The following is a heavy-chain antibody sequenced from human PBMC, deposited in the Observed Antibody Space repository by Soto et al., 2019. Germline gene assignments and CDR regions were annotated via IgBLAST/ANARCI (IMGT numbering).Heavy chain of an antibody. CDR2: ISSSGRSR. CDR3: ARAHFYGGNVRCDP. Sequence: GGSLRLSCAASGFTFSEHYMSWGRQAQGKGLEWVSYISSSGRSRYDADSVKGRFTISRDNARNSLYLQMSSLRAEDTAMYYCARAHFYGGNVRCDPWGQGTLVTVSS. J-gene: IGHJ5*02. D-gene: IGHD2-15*01. CDR1: GFTFSEHY. V-gene: IGHV3-11*01.